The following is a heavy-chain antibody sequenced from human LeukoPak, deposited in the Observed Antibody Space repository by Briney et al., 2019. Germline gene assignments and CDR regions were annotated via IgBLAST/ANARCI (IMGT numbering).Heavy chain of an antibody. CDR1: GGSFSGYY. D-gene: IGHD3-3*01. V-gene: IGHV4-34*01. Sequence: PSETLSHTCAVYGGSFSGYYWSWIRQPPGKGLEWIGEINHSGSTNYNPSLKSRVTISVDTSKNQFSLKLSSVTAADTAVYYCARAIITIFGVVTVFDYWGQGTLVTVSS. J-gene: IGHJ4*02. CDR2: INHSGST. CDR3: ARAIITIFGVVTVFDY.